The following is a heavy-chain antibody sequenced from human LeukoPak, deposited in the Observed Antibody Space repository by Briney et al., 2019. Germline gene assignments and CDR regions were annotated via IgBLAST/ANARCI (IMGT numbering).Heavy chain of an antibody. CDR1: GGSISSYY. D-gene: IGHD3-22*01. CDR2: IYYSGST. CDR3: ARVAPYYYDSSFAFDI. V-gene: IGHV4-59*01. J-gene: IGHJ3*02. Sequence: SETLFLTCTVSGGSISSYYWSWIRQPPGKGLEWIGYIYYSGSTNYNPSLKSRVTISVDTSKNQFSLKLSSVTAADTAVYYCARVAPYYYDSSFAFDIWGQGTMVTVSS.